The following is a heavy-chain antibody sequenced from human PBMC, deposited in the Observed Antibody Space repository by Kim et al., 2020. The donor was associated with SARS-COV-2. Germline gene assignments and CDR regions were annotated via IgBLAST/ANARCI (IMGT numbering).Heavy chain of an antibody. D-gene: IGHD2-8*01. V-gene: IGHV4-4*07. Sequence: HCNPPLKSRVTMSVDTSKTQFSLKLSSVTAADTAVYYCASGYCTNGVCYDFDYWGQGTLVTVSS. CDR3: ASGYCTNGVCYDFDY. J-gene: IGHJ4*02.